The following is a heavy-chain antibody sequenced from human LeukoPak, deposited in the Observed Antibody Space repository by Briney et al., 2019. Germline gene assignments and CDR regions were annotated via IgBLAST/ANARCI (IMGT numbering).Heavy chain of an antibody. Sequence: PGGSLRLSCAASGFTFSSYSMNWVRQAPGEGLEWVSSISSSSSYIYYADSVKGRFTISRDNAKNSLYLQMNSLRAEDTAVYYCARGSPFTMVRGVIETDYWGQGALVTVSS. CDR3: ARGSPFTMVRGVIETDY. D-gene: IGHD3-10*01. J-gene: IGHJ4*02. CDR1: GFTFSSYS. V-gene: IGHV3-21*01. CDR2: ISSSSSYI.